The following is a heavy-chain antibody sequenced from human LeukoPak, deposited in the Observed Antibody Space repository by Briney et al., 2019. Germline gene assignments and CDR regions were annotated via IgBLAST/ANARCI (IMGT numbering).Heavy chain of an antibody. CDR3: AKDQRSTYYYGSGSYCMDV. D-gene: IGHD3-10*01. Sequence: GGSLRLSCAASGFTFSSYGMFWVRQAPDKGLEWVAVISYDGSNKYYADSVKGRFTISRDNSKNTLYLQMNSLRAEDTAVYYCAKDQRSTYYYGSGSYCMDVWGQGTTVTVSS. CDR1: GFTFSSYG. J-gene: IGHJ6*02. CDR2: ISYDGSNK. V-gene: IGHV3-30*18.